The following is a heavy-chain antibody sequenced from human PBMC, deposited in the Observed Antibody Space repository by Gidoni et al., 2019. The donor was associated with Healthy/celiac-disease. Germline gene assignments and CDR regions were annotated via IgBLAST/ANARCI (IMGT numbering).Heavy chain of an antibody. CDR1: GGSISSSSYY. D-gene: IGHD4-4*01. Sequence: QLQLQESGPGLVKPSETLSLTCTVSGGSISSSSYYWGWIGSIYYSGSTYYNPSLKSRVTISVDTSKNQFSLKLSSVTAADTAVYYCARTTVTNFFDYWGQGTLVTVSS. CDR3: ARTTVTNFFDY. CDR2: IYYSGST. V-gene: IGHV4-39*01. J-gene: IGHJ4*02.